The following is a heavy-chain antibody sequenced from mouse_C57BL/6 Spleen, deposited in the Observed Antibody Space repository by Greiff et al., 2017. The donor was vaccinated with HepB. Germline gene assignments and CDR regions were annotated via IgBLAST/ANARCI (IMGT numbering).Heavy chain of an antibody. V-gene: IGHV1-69*01. CDR2: IDPSDSYT. Sequence: VQLQQPGAELVMPGASVKLSCKASGYTFTSYWMHWVKQRPGQGLEWIGEIDPSDSYTNYNQKFKGKSTLTVDKSSSTAYMQLSSLTSEDSAVYDCARGTVVATGAMDYWGQGTSVTVSS. CDR1: GYTFTSYW. D-gene: IGHD1-1*01. J-gene: IGHJ4*01. CDR3: ARGTVVATGAMDY.